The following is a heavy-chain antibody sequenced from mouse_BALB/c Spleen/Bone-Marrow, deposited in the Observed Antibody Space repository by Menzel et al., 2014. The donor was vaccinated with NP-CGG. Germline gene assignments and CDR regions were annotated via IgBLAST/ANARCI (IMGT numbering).Heavy chain of an antibody. J-gene: IGHJ3*01. Sequence: SGPELVKPGASMKISCKASGYSFAGYTMNWVKQSHGKNLEWIGLINPYNGGTSYNQKFKGKATLTVDKSSSTAYMELLSLTSEDSAVYYCAREGNYDFAWFAYWGQGTLVTVSA. CDR2: INPYNGGT. D-gene: IGHD2-4*01. CDR3: AREGNYDFAWFAY. CDR1: GYSFAGYT. V-gene: IGHV1-26*01.